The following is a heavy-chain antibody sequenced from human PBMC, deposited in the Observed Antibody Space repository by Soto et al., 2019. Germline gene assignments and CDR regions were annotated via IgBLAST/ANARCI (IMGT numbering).Heavy chain of an antibody. CDR1: GFTFDDYA. J-gene: IGHJ6*02. D-gene: IGHD3-9*01. Sequence: PGGSLRLSCAASGFTFDDYAMHWVRQAPGKGLEWVSGIRYDGSNKYYAYSVKGRFTISRDNSKNTLYLQMNSLRAEDTAVYYCARQEYYDILPHYYYYYGMDVWGQGTTVTVSS. CDR2: IRYDGSNK. V-gene: IGHV3-33*08. CDR3: ARQEYYDILPHYYYYYGMDV.